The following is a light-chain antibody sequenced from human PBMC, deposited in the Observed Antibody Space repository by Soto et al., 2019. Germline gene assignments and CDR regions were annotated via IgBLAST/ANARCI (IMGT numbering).Light chain of an antibody. V-gene: IGKV1-5*03. CDR1: QSISSW. CDR3: QQYNSYWT. Sequence: DIQMTQSPSTLSASVGDRVTITCRASQSISSWLAWYQQKPGKAPKLLIYKASSLERGVPSRFSGSGSGTEFTLTISSLQPDDFATDYCQQYNSYWTFGQGTKV. CDR2: KAS. J-gene: IGKJ1*01.